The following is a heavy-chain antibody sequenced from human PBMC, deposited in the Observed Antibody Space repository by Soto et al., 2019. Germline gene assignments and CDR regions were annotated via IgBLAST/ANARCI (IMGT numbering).Heavy chain of an antibody. CDR1: RGYCNTFH. D-gene: IGHD6-19*01. CDR2: IFPNGNT. J-gene: IGHJ6*02. CDR3: ARQWLPNTYYYYGIDV. Sequence: PSETLSLTCTVSRGYCNTFHWSWVRQPAGKGLEWIGRIFPNGNTDYSPSLKSRVTLSVDTSKNQISLNLTSVTAADTAVYYCARQWLPNTYYYYGIDVWGQGTTVTVSS. V-gene: IGHV4-4*07.